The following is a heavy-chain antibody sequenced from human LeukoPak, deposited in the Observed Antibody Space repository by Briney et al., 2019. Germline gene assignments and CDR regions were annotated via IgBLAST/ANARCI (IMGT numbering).Heavy chain of an antibody. CDR1: GFTFSSYS. CDR3: ARDTSNWNLDAFDI. V-gene: IGHV3-7*01. J-gene: IGHJ3*02. Sequence: GGSLRLSCAASGFTFSSYSMNWVRQAPGKGLEWVANIKQDGSEKYYVDSVKGRFTISRDNAKNSLYLQMNSLRAEDTAVYYCARDTSNWNLDAFDIWGQGTMVTVSS. CDR2: IKQDGSEK. D-gene: IGHD1-7*01.